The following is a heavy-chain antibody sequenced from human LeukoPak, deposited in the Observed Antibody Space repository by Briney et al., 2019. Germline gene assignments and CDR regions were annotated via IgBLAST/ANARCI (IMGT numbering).Heavy chain of an antibody. J-gene: IGHJ3*02. CDR2: IYTSGST. CDR3: ARYDILTGFLIRRAFDI. V-gene: IGHV4-4*07. Sequence: ASETLSLTCTVSGGSISSYYWSWIRQAAGKGLEWIGRIYTSGSTNYNPSLKSRVTISVDTSKNQFSLKLSSVTAADTAVYYCARYDILTGFLIRRAFDIWGQGTMVTVSS. D-gene: IGHD3-9*01. CDR1: GGSISSYY.